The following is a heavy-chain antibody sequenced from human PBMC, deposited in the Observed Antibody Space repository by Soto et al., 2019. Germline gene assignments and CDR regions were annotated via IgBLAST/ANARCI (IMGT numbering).Heavy chain of an antibody. Sequence: PVGSLRLSCEVSGFTLGSYEMHWVRQAPGKGLEWVTFTSYDGSKSYYAGSVKGRFTMSRDNSKNLLYLQMNSLRTEDTAVYYCVRRSTVSYYAVDVWGQGTTVTVSS. CDR2: TSYDGSKS. CDR1: GFTLGSYE. J-gene: IGHJ6*02. V-gene: IGHV3-30*04. D-gene: IGHD4-17*01. CDR3: VRRSTVSYYAVDV.